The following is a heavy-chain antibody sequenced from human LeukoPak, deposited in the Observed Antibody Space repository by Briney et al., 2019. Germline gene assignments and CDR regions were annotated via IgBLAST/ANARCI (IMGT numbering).Heavy chain of an antibody. CDR1: GGSISSSSYY. CDR2: IYYSGST. Sequence: PETLSLTCTVSGGSISSSSYYWGWIRQPPGKRLEWIGSIYYSGSTYYNPSLKSRVTISVDTSKNQFSLKLSSVTAADTAVYYCARQPYSSGWYCEDYYYYYYMDVWGKGTTVTVSS. V-gene: IGHV4-39*01. J-gene: IGHJ6*03. CDR3: ARQPYSSGWYCEDYYYYYYMDV. D-gene: IGHD6-19*01.